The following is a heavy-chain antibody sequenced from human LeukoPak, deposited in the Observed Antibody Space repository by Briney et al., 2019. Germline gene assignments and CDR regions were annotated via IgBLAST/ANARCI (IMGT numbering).Heavy chain of an antibody. Sequence: GGSLRLSCAASGSTFSSYGMHWVRQAPGKGLEWVAFIRYDGSNKYYADSVKGRFTISRDNSKNTLYLQMNSLRAEDTAVYYCATVYCSSTSCYGDLDYWGQGTLVTVSS. V-gene: IGHV3-30*02. CDR3: ATVYCSSTSCYGDLDY. D-gene: IGHD2-2*01. J-gene: IGHJ4*02. CDR1: GSTFSSYG. CDR2: IRYDGSNK.